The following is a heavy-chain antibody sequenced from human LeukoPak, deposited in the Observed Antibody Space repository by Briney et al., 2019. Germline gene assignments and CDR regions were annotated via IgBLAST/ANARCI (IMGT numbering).Heavy chain of an antibody. J-gene: IGHJ5*02. Sequence: ASVMVSCKASGYTFTGYYMHWVRQAPGQGLEWMGRINPNSGGTNYAQKFQGRVTMTRDTSISTAYMELSRLRSDDTAVYYCARSTFSPYSSSSGQYNWFDPWGQGTLVTVSS. D-gene: IGHD6-6*01. V-gene: IGHV1-2*02. CDR3: ARSTFSPYSSSSGQYNWFDP. CDR1: GYTFTGYY. CDR2: INPNSGGT.